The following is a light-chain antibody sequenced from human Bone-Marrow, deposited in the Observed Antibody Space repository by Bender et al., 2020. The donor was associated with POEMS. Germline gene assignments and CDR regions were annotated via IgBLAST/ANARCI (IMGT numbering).Light chain of an antibody. V-gene: IGLV2-14*03. CDR2: DVS. CDR1: GSDVGGYNY. J-gene: IGLJ2*01. CDR3: CSYAGAHSPVV. Sequence: QSALTQPASVSGSPGQSITISCTGTGSDVGGYNYVSWYQQLPGKAPKLIIYDVSKRPSGVSHRFSGSKSGNTASLTISGLQAEDEADYYCCSYAGAHSPVVFGGGTELTVL.